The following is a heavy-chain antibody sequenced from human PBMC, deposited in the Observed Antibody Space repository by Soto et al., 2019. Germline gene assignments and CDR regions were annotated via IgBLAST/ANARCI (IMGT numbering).Heavy chain of an antibody. CDR3: ARERITIFGPRGRGSLDP. CDR2: ISSSSSYI. Sequence: GGSLRLSCAASGFTFSSYSMNWVRQAPGKGLEWVSSISSSSSYIYYADSVKGRFTISRDNAKNSLYLQMNSLRAEDTAVYYCARERITIFGPRGRGSLDPWGQGTLVTVSS. D-gene: IGHD3-3*01. J-gene: IGHJ5*02. CDR1: GFTFSSYS. V-gene: IGHV3-21*01.